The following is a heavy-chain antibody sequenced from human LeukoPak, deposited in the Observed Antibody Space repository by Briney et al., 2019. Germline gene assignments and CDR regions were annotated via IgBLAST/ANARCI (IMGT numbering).Heavy chain of an antibody. D-gene: IGHD3-22*01. CDR2: IRYDGSNE. Sequence: GGSLRLSCAASGSTFSSHTMNWVRQAPGKGLEWVAFIRYDGSNEYYADSVKGRFTISRDNSKNTLYLQMNSLRTEDTAVYYCARGLYYYDSSGYPDWGRGTLVTVSS. CDR1: GSTFSSHT. J-gene: IGHJ4*02. CDR3: ARGLYYYDSSGYPD. V-gene: IGHV3-30*02.